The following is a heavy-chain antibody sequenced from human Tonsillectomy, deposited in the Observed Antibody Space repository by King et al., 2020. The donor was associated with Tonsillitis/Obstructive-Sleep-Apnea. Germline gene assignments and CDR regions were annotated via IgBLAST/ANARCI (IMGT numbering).Heavy chain of an antibody. CDR2: ISYDGSNK. CDR1: GFTFSSYV. Sequence: VQLVESGGGVVQPGRSLRLSCAASGFTFSSYVMHWVRQAPGKGLEWVAVISYDGSNKYYADSVKGRFTISRYNSKNTLCLQMNSLRAEDTAVYYCATDEYCSSTSCSNFDYWGQGALVTVSS. CDR3: ATDEYCSSTSCSNFDY. V-gene: IGHV3-30*01. D-gene: IGHD2-2*01. J-gene: IGHJ4*02.